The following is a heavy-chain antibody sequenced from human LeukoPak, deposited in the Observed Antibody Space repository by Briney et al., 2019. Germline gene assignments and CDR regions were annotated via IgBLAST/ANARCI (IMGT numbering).Heavy chain of an antibody. CDR3: AKDLGYCSGGSCHRFDY. CDR2: ISYDGSNK. D-gene: IGHD2-15*01. CDR1: GFTFSSYG. Sequence: GGSLRLSCAASGFTFSSYGMHWVRQAPGKGLKWVAVISYDGSNKYYAASVKGRFTISRDNSKNTLYLQMNSLRAEDTAVYYCAKDLGYCSGGSCHRFDYWGQGTLVTVSS. J-gene: IGHJ4*02. V-gene: IGHV3-30*18.